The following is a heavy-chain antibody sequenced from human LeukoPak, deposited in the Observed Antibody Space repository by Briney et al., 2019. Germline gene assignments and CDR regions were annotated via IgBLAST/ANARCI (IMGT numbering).Heavy chain of an antibody. CDR3: ARHGGSLGYFDY. CDR1: GGSISTYY. J-gene: IGHJ4*02. D-gene: IGHD1-26*01. V-gene: IGHV4-59*08. CDR2: VYDSGTT. Sequence: PSETLSLTCSVSGGSISTYYWSWIRQTPGKGLEWMGYVYDSGTTNYNPSLKGRVTISPDTSKNQFSLNLRSVNAADTAIYYCARHGGSLGYFDYWGQGTLVTVSS.